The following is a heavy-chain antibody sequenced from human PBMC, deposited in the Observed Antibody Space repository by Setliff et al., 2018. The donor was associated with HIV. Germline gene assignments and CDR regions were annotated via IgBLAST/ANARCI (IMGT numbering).Heavy chain of an antibody. CDR1: GFSISSDGFY. CDR3: ARVPNWGEAPFAFDV. J-gene: IGHJ3*01. V-gene: IGHV4-31*03. D-gene: IGHD7-27*01. Sequence: SETLSLTCTLSGFSISSDGFYWNWIRQRPGEGLEWIGYIFGSGITYYNPSLKRRLRISIDTSANQFSVELSSVTAADTALYFCARVPNWGEAPFAFDVWGLGTMVTVSS. CDR2: IFGSGIT.